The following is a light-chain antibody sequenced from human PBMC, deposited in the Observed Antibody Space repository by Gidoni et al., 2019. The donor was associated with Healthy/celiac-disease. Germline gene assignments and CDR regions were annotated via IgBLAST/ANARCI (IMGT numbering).Light chain of an antibody. CDR2: EVS. Sequence: QSALTQPASVSGSPGQSITISCTGTNSDVGGYDYVSWYQHHPDKAPKLMIYEVSNRPSGVSNRFSGSKSGNTASLTISWLQAEDEAVYYCSSYTSSSTYVFGTGTKVTVL. V-gene: IGLV2-14*01. J-gene: IGLJ1*01. CDR3: SSYTSSSTYV. CDR1: NSDVGGYDY.